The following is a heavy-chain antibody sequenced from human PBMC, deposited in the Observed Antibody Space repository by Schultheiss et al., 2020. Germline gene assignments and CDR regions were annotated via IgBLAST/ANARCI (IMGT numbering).Heavy chain of an antibody. CDR3: ARDEEGILTGYSGVDY. J-gene: IGHJ4*02. CDR2: INPNSGGT. V-gene: IGHV1-18*01. D-gene: IGHD3-9*01. CDR1: GYTFTSYG. Sequence: ASVKVSCKASGYTFTSYGISWVRQAPGQGLEWMGWINPNSGGTNYAQKFQGRVTMTTDTSTSTAYMELRSLRSDDTAVYYCARDEEGILTGYSGVDYWGQGTLVTVAS.